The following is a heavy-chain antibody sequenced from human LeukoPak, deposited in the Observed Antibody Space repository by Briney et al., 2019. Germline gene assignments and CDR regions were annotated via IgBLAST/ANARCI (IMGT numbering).Heavy chain of an antibody. CDR1: GFTFSSYN. V-gene: IGHV3-7*01. Sequence: GGSLRLSCAASGFTFSSYNINWVRQSPGKGLERVANIKQDGSEKYYVDSVKGRFTISRDNAKNSLYLQMNSLRPEDTAVYYCARGTDYGDYWGQGTLVTVSS. CDR2: IKQDGSEK. J-gene: IGHJ4*02. CDR3: ARGTDYGDY.